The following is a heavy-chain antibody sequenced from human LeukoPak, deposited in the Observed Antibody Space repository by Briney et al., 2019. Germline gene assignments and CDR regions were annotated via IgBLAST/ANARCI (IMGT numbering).Heavy chain of an antibody. CDR3: ARGNSGSYFLYGY. CDR2: IYYSGST. CDR1: GGSISSYY. J-gene: IGHJ4*02. Sequence: PSETLSLTCTVSGGSISSYYWSWIRQPAGKGLEWIGSIYYSGSTYYNPSLKSRVTISVDTSKNQFSLKLSSVTAADTAVYYCARGNSGSYFLYGYWGQGTLVTVSS. D-gene: IGHD1-26*01. V-gene: IGHV4-4*07.